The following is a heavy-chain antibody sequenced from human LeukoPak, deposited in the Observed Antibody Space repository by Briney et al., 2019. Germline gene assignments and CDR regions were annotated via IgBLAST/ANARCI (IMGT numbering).Heavy chain of an antibody. J-gene: IGHJ4*02. CDR1: GYTFTCYY. CDR3: ASLPSSPTDYFDY. Sequence: ASVTVTFKASGYTFTCYYMHWVRQAPGQGLEWMGWINPNSGGTNYAQKFQGRVTMTRDTSISTAYMELSRLRSDDTAVYYCASLPSSPTDYFDYWGQGTLVTVSS. V-gene: IGHV1-2*02. CDR2: INPNSGGT.